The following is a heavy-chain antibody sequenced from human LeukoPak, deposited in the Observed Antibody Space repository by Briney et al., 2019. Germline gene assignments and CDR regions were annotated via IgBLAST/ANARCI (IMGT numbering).Heavy chain of an antibody. CDR3: ARDQGEMATIPDY. D-gene: IGHD5-24*01. Sequence: ASVKVSCTASGYTITGYYMHWVRQAPGQGLEWMGWINPNSGGTNYAQEFHGRVTMNRDTSIATAYMELSRLRSDNTAVYYCARDQGEMATIPDYWGQGTLVTVSS. CDR1: GYTITGYY. V-gene: IGHV1-2*02. CDR2: INPNSGGT. J-gene: IGHJ4*02.